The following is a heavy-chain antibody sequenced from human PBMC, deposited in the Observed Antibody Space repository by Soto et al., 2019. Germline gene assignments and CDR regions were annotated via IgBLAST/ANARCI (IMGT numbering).Heavy chain of an antibody. CDR1: GGSISSGNW. V-gene: IGHV4-4*02. D-gene: IGHD5-12*01. CDR3: ARVLRGYSGYDPFYYFDY. CDR2: IYHSGST. J-gene: IGHJ4*02. Sequence: SETLSLTCAVSGGSISSGNWWSWVRQPPGKGLEWIGEIYHSGSTNYNPSLKSRVTISVDKSKNQFSLKLSSVTAADTAVYYCARVLRGYSGYDPFYYFDYWGQGTLVTVSS.